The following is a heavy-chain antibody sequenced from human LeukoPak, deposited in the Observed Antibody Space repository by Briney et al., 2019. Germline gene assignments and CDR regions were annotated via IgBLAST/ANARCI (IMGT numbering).Heavy chain of an antibody. J-gene: IGHJ6*03. D-gene: IGHD2-2*01. V-gene: IGHV1-24*01. CDR2: FDRKNGDT. Sequence: ASVKVSCKVSGFTLADLSMHWVRQGPGKGVAGVGGFDRKNGDTIYAQRLRGRVTLTQDTSTGTAYMDLSSLSADDTAVYYCATGVFCATTTCPGYQHFYYFMDVWGKGTTVTVSS. CDR3: ATGVFCATTTCPGYQHFYYFMDV. CDR1: GFTLADLS.